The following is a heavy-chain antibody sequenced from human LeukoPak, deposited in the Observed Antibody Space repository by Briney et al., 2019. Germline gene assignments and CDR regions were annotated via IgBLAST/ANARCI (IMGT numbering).Heavy chain of an antibody. Sequence: PGGSLRLSCAASGFTFDDYTMHWVRQAPGKGLECVAVISYYGSNKYYADSVKGRFTISRDHSKNTLYLQMNSLRAEDTAVYYCAKDGGDTDPKYSSSRPFNYYYYYYMDVWGKGTTVTVSS. V-gene: IGHV3-30*18. CDR3: AKDGGDTDPKYSSSRPFNYYYYYYMDV. CDR1: GFTFDDYT. D-gene: IGHD6-6*01. CDR2: ISYYGSNK. J-gene: IGHJ6*03.